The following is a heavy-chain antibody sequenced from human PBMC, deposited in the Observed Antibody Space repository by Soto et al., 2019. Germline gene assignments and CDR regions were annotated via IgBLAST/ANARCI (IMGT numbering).Heavy chain of an antibody. J-gene: IGHJ2*01. CDR3: ARGPPYFYGSGPWYFDL. D-gene: IGHD3-10*01. CDR2: FDPEDGQI. Sequence: GASVKVSCKVSGYSVTKLSMHWVRQAPGKGLEWMGGFDPEDGQIIYAQEFQGRVTMTEDTSTSTAYMELSSLTSEDTAVYYCARGPPYFYGSGPWYFDLWGRGTLVTVSS. V-gene: IGHV1-24*01. CDR1: GYSVTKLS.